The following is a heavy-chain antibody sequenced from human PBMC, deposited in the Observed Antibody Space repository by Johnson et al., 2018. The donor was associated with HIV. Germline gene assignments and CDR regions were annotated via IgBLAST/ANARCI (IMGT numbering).Heavy chain of an antibody. D-gene: IGHD3-22*01. J-gene: IGHJ3*02. CDR2: ISYDGSYK. V-gene: IGHV3-30*01. CDR3: ARTPRPYYYDSSDGAFDI. Sequence: VPLVESGGGVVQPGRSLRLSCAASGFTFSNYAMHWVRQAPGKGLEWVAVISYDGSYKYYADSVKGRFTISRDNSKNTLSLHMNSLRAEDTAVFYCARTPRPYYYDSSDGAFDIWGQGTMVTVSS. CDR1: GFTFSNYA.